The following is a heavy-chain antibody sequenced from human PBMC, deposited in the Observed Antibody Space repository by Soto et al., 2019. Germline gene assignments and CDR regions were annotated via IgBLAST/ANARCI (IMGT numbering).Heavy chain of an antibody. J-gene: IGHJ6*02. Sequence: VKLSRKASGYTFTSYGISWVRQAPRQGLEWMGWISAYNGNTNYAQKLQGRVTMTTDTSTSTAYMELRSLRSDDTAVYSCPRSCSGGSCHFYSYGMDVWGQGTKV. CDR2: ISAYNGNT. V-gene: IGHV1-18*04. D-gene: IGHD2-15*01. CDR3: PRSCSGGSCHFYSYGMDV. CDR1: GYTFTSYG.